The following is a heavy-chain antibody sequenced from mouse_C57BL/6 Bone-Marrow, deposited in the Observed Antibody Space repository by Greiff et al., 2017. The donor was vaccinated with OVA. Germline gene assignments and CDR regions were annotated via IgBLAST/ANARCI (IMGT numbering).Heavy chain of an antibody. V-gene: IGHV1-42*01. D-gene: IGHD1-1*01. CDR2: INPSTGGT. Sequence: VQLQQSGPELVKPGASVKISCKASGYSFTGYYMNWVKQSPEKSLEWIGEINPSTGGTTYNQKFKAKATLTVDKSSSTAYMQLKSLTSEDSAVYYCAVLRRRYWYFDVWGTGTTVTVSS. CDR3: AVLRRRYWYFDV. CDR1: GYSFTGYY. J-gene: IGHJ1*03.